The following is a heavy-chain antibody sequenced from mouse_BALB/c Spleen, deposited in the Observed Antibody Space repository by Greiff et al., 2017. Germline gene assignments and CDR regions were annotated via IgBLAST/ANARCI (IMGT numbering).Heavy chain of an antibody. CDR2: IRNKANGYTT. Sequence: DVKLQESGGGLVQPGGSLRLSCATSGFTFTDYYMSWVRQPPGKALEWLGFIRNKANGYTTEYSASVKGRFTISRDNSQSILYLQMNTLRAEDSATYYCARDPGRYWYFEVWGAGTTVTVSS. CDR3: ARDPGRYWYFEV. CDR1: GFTFTDYY. V-gene: IGHV7-3*02. J-gene: IGHJ1*01.